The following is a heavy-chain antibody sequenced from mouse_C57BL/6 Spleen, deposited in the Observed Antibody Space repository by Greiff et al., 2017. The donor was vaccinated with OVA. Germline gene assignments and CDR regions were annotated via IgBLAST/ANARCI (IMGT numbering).Heavy chain of an antibody. D-gene: IGHD1-1*01. CDR1: GYTFTSYW. CDR2: IDPSDSYT. CDR3: ATEGITTVVATKWFAY. V-gene: IGHV1-69*01. J-gene: IGHJ3*01. Sequence: QVQLQQPGAELVMPGASVKLSCKASGYTFTSYWMHWVKQRPGQGLEWIGEIDPSDSYTNYNQKFKGKSTLTVDKSSSTAYMQLSSLTSEDSAVYYCATEGITTVVATKWFAYWGQGTLVTVSA.